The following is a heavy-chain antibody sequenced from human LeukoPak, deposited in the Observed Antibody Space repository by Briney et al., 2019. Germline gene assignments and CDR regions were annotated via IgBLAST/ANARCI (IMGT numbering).Heavy chain of an antibody. J-gene: IGHJ5*02. Sequence: SETLSLTCTVSGGSISSYYWSWIRQPPGKGLEWIGYIYYSGSTNYNPSLKSRVTISVDTSKNQFSLKLSSVTAADTAVHYCARNLRITIFGVVRINWFDPWGQGTLVTVSS. CDR3: ARNLRITIFGVVRINWFDP. D-gene: IGHD3-3*01. CDR1: GGSISSYY. V-gene: IGHV4-59*08. CDR2: IYYSGST.